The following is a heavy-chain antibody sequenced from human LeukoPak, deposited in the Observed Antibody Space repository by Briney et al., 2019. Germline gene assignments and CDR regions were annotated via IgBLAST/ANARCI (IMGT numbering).Heavy chain of an antibody. CDR3: AKRSDYGVNGNYFDY. Sequence: PGGSLRLSCAASGLTVSSTYMSWVRQAPGKGLEWVSAISGRDSNTYYADSVQGRFTISRDNSKNTLFLQMNSLRAEDTAVYYCAKRSDYGVNGNYFDYWGQGTPVTVSS. CDR1: GLTVSSTY. J-gene: IGHJ4*02. D-gene: IGHD4-23*01. V-gene: IGHV3-23*01. CDR2: ISGRDSNT.